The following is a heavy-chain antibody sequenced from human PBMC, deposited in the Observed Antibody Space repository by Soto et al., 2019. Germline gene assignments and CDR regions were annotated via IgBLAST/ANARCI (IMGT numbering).Heavy chain of an antibody. CDR2: IYYSGST. D-gene: IGHD3-22*01. J-gene: IGHJ3*02. CDR1: GGSISSGDYY. CDR3: ARTYYYDSSGYGDAFDI. V-gene: IGHV4-30-4*01. Sequence: QVQLQESGPGLVKPSQTLSLTCTVSGGSISSGDYYWSWIRQPPGKGLEWIGYIYYSGSTYYNPSLQSRVTISVDTSKNQFSLKLSSVTAADTAVYYCARTYYYDSSGYGDAFDIWGQGTMVTVSS.